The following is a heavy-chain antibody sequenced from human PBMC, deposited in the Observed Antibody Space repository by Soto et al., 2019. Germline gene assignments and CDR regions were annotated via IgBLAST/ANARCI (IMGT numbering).Heavy chain of an antibody. CDR3: ARAGCSGGSCPNPWFDP. J-gene: IGHJ5*02. D-gene: IGHD2-15*01. CDR1: GGSISSYY. CDR2: IHYSGSA. Sequence: PSETLSLTCTVSGGSISSYYWSRIRKPPGKGLEWIGNIHYSGSANYNPSLQSRVTISVDTSKNQFSLKLSSVTAADTAVYYCARAGCSGGSCPNPWFDPWGQGTLVTVSS. V-gene: IGHV4-59*01.